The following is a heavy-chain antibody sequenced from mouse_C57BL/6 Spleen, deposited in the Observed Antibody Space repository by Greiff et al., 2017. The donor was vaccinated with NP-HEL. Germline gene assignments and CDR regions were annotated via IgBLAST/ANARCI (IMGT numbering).Heavy chain of an antibody. V-gene: IGHV5-4*01. CDR2: ISDGGSYT. Sequence: EVQVVESGGGLVKPGGSLKLSCAASGFTFSSYAMSWVRQTPEKRLEWVATISDGGSYTYYPDNVKGRFTISRDNAKNNLYLQMSHLKSEDTAMYYCARRLLRSYYCDYWGQGTTLTVSS. D-gene: IGHD1-1*01. CDR1: GFTFSSYA. CDR3: ARRLLRSYYCDY. J-gene: IGHJ2*01.